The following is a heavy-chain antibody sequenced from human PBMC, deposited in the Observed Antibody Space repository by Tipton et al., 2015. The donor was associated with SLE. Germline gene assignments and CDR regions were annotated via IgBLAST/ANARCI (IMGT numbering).Heavy chain of an antibody. CDR1: GGSISTSSYY. V-gene: IGHV4-39*07. Sequence: TLSLTCTVSGGSISTSSYYWGWIRQPPGKGLEWIGNIYYSGSTYYNPSLKSRVSISVDTSKNQFSLKLSSVTVADTAVYYCARPRGYFTVSDYIDYWGRGTLVTVSS. CDR2: IYYSGST. J-gene: IGHJ4*02. D-gene: IGHD4-17*01. CDR3: ARPRGYFTVSDYIDY.